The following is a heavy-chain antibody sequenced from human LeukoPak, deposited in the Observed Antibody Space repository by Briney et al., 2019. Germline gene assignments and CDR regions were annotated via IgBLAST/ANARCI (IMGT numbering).Heavy chain of an antibody. D-gene: IGHD5-24*01. Sequence: GGSLRLSCAASGFTFSSYAMSWVRQAPGKGLVWVSRITNDGSSTAYADSVKGRFTISRDNSKNTVYLQINSLRVEDTAVYYCALEGDGYNGPDYWGQGTLVTVSS. CDR2: ITNDGSST. CDR3: ALEGDGYNGPDY. J-gene: IGHJ4*02. CDR1: GFTFSSYA. V-gene: IGHV3-23*01.